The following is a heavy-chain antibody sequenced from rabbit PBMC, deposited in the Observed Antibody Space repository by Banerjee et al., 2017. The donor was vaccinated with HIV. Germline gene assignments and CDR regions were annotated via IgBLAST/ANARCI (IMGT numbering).Heavy chain of an antibody. CDR1: GFTLSSYW. CDR3: AREGSAWGEFNL. D-gene: IGHD4-1*01. CDR2: IYAGSSGST. V-gene: IGHV1S45*01. Sequence: QEQLVESGGGLVQPEGSLTLTCTASGFTLSSYWMYWVRQTPGKGLEWIACIYAGSSGSTWYASWAKGRFTISKASSTTVTLQMTSLTAADTATYFCAREGSAWGEFNLWGQGTLVTVS. J-gene: IGHJ4*01.